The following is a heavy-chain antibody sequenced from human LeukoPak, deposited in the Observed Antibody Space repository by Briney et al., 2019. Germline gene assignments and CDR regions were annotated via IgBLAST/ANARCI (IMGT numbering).Heavy chain of an antibody. CDR3: AREDIVVVVAALGAFDI. V-gene: IGHV1-2*02. D-gene: IGHD2-15*01. Sequence: GASVKVSCKASGYTFSDYFIHFMRQAPGQGLEWMGWINPNSGGTNYAQKFQGRVTMTRDTSISTAYMELSRLRSDDTAVYYCAREDIVVVVAALGAFDIWGQGTMVTVSS. CDR1: GYTFSDYF. J-gene: IGHJ3*02. CDR2: INPNSGGT.